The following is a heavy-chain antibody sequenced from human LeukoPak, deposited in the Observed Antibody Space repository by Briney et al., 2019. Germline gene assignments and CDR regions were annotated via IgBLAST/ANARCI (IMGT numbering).Heavy chain of an antibody. CDR1: GASITSYY. CDR3: ARPVSGSWLDAFDI. V-gene: IGHV4-59*08. CDR2: FSYSGSA. Sequence: SETLSLTCTVSGASITSYYWSWIRQPPGKGLEWIGFFSYSGSANYNPSLKSRVTISVDTSKNQFSLSLTSVTAADTAVYYCARPVSGSWLDAFDIWGQGTMVTVSS. J-gene: IGHJ3*02. D-gene: IGHD6-13*01.